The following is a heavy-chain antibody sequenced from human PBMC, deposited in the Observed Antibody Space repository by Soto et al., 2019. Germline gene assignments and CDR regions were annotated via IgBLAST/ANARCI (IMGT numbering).Heavy chain of an antibody. CDR3: ARRDLGLGTYNWFGP. Sequence: QLQLQASGPGLVKPSETLSLTCTVSGGSISSSSYYWGWIRQPPGKGLEWIGSIYYSGSTYYNPSLKSRVVISVGTSKKQFSRKLSSVTAADTAVYYCARRDLGLGTYNWFGPWGQGTLVTVSS. CDR2: IYYSGST. J-gene: IGHJ5*02. V-gene: IGHV4-39*01. CDR1: GGSISSSSYY. D-gene: IGHD3-16*01.